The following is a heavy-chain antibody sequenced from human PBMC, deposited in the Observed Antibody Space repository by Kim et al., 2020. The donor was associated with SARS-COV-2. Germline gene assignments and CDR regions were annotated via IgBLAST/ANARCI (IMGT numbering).Heavy chain of an antibody. J-gene: IGHJ6*02. CDR1: GYSFTSYW. D-gene: IGHD2-21*02. CDR3: AGRGVVTAIPYYYYGMDV. V-gene: IGHV5-51*01. CDR2: IYPGDSDT. Sequence: GESLKISCKGSGYSFTSYWIGRVRQMPGKGLEWMGIIYPGDSDTRYSPSFQGQVTISADKSISTAYLQWSSLKASDTAMYYCAGRGVVTAIPYYYYGMDVWGQGTTVTVSS.